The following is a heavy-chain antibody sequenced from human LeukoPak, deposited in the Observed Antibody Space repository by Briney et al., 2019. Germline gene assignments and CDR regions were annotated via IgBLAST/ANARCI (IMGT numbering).Heavy chain of an antibody. CDR3: AGGPRGEWLWGPLRPYYFDY. Sequence: PSETLSLTCTVYGGSFSGYYWSWIRQPPGKGLEWIGEINHSGSTNYNPSLKSRVTISVDTSKNQFSLKLSSVTAADTAVYYCAGGPRGEWLWGPLRPYYFDYWGQGTLVTVSS. CDR1: GGSFSGYY. D-gene: IGHD3-3*01. J-gene: IGHJ4*02. V-gene: IGHV4-34*01. CDR2: INHSGST.